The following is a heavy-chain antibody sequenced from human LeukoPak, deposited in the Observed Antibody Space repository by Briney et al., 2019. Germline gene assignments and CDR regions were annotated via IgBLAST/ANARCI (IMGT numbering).Heavy chain of an antibody. D-gene: IGHD4-17*01. J-gene: IGHJ4*02. CDR1: GITLRSFS. CDR3: ARAGYGDYSDY. Sequence: WGAPRPPCAGFGITLRSFSNKWVRQGPGKGLEWVSSISSSSYIYYADSVKGRFTISRDNAKNSLYLQMNSLRAEDTAVYYCARAGYGDYSDYWGQGTLVTVSS. V-gene: IGHV3-21*01. CDR2: ISSSSYI.